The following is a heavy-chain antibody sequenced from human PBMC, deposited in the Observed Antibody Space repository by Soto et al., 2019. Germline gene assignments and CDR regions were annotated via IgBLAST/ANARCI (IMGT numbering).Heavy chain of an antibody. J-gene: IGHJ5*02. CDR2: IYFSGDT. Sequence: SETLSLTCAVSGDSISPNFWSWIRQSPGRALEWIGYIYFSGDTNYNPSLKSRVTISVDTSKNHFSLNLRSVTAADTAVYYCARVRGNQLLGWFDPWGQGTLVTVSS. V-gene: IGHV4-59*01. CDR1: GDSISPNF. D-gene: IGHD2-2*01. CDR3: ARVRGNQLLGWFDP.